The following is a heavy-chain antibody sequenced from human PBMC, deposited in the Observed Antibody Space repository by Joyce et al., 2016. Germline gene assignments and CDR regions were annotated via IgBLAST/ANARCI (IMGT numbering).Heavy chain of an antibody. CDR1: GFSVSRFW. J-gene: IGHJ5*02. Sequence: EVQLVESGGGLVRPGGSLRLSCAASGFSVSRFWRSWVRQAPGKGVEWVANIKQDGSEKDYVDSVKGRFTISRDNAKKSLYLQMNSLRDEDTAVYYCARDPWGSEWFDPWGQGTLVTVSS. D-gene: IGHD7-27*01. CDR3: ARDPWGSEWFDP. CDR2: IKQDGSEK. V-gene: IGHV3-7*03.